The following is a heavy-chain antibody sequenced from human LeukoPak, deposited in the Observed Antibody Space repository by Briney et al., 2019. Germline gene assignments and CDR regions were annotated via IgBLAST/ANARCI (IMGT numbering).Heavy chain of an antibody. CDR1: GFTFSDYY. CDR3: ARDSSGSYYGGGGIDY. Sequence: TSGGSLRLSCAASGFTFSDYYMSWIRQAPGKGLEWVSYISSSSSTIYYADSVKGRFTISRDNAKNSLYLQMNSLRAEDTAVYYCARDSSGSYYGGGGIDYWGQGTLVTVSS. D-gene: IGHD1-26*01. J-gene: IGHJ4*02. CDR2: ISSSSSTI. V-gene: IGHV3-11*04.